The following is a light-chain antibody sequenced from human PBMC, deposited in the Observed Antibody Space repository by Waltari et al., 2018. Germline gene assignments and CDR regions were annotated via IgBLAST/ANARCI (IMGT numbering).Light chain of an antibody. Sequence: IQMTHSPSSLSASVRDSGTITCRASQGISNYLAWYQQKPGKVPKLLIYAASTLQSGVPSRFSGSGSGTDFTLTISSLQPEDVATYYCQKYNSASWTFGQGTKVEIK. J-gene: IGKJ1*01. CDR1: QGISNY. CDR2: AAS. CDR3: QKYNSASWT. V-gene: IGKV1-27*01.